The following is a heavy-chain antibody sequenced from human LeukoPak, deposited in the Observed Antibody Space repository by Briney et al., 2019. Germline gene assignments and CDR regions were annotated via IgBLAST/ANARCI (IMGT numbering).Heavy chain of an antibody. D-gene: IGHD6-13*01. J-gene: IGHJ4*02. V-gene: IGHV4-34*01. CDR2: INHSGST. CDR1: GGSFSGYY. CDR3: ARGLAAAGGY. Sequence: SETLSLTCAVYGGSFSGYYWSWIRQPPGKGLEWIGEINHSGSTNYNPSLKSRVTVSVDTSKNQFSLKLSSVTAADTAVYYCARGLAAAGGYWGQGTLVTVSS.